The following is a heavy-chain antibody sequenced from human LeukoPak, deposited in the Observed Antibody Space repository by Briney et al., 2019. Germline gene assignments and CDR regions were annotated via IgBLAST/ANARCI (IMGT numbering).Heavy chain of an antibody. J-gene: IGHJ3*02. Sequence: QPGGSLRLSCAASGFTFSSYSMSWVRQAPGKGLEWVSAISGSGGSTYYADSVKGQFTISRDNSKNTLYLQMNSLRAEDTAVYYCAKVSIQLWLHAFDIWGQGTMVTVSS. D-gene: IGHD5-18*01. CDR3: AKVSIQLWLHAFDI. V-gene: IGHV3-23*01. CDR1: GFTFSSYS. CDR2: ISGSGGST.